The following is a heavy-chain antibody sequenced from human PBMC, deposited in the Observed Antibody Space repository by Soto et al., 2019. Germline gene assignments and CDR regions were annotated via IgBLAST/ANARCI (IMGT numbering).Heavy chain of an antibody. J-gene: IGHJ6*02. V-gene: IGHV6-1*01. Sequence: SQTLSLTCAISGDSVSSNSAAWNWIRQSPSRGLEWLGRTYYRSKWYNDYAVSVKSRITINPDTSKNQFSLQLNSVTPEDTAVYYCARARYCSGGSCYGPYGMDVWGQGTTVTVSS. D-gene: IGHD2-15*01. CDR2: TYYRSKWYN. CDR3: ARARYCSGGSCYGPYGMDV. CDR1: GDSVSSNSAA.